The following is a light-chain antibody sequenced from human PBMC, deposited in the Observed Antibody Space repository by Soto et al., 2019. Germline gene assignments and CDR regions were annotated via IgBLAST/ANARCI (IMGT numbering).Light chain of an antibody. CDR2: NNN. V-gene: IGLV1-44*01. CDR3: AAWDDSLSGVV. J-gene: IGLJ2*01. Sequence: QSVLTQPPSASGTPGQRVTISCSGSSSNIGSNTVNWYHQLPGTAPKLLIFNNNHRPSGVPDRFSGSKAGTSASLAISGLQSEDGADYYCAAWDDSLSGVVFGGGTKLTVL. CDR1: SSNIGSNT.